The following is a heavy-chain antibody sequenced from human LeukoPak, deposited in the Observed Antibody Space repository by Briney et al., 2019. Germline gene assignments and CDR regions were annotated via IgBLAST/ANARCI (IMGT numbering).Heavy chain of an antibody. D-gene: IGHD1-14*01. V-gene: IGHV4-38-2*02. Sequence: SETLSLTCTVSGYSISSGYYWGWIRQPPGKGLEWIGSIYHSGSTYYNPSLKSRVTISVDTSKNQFSLKLSSVTAADTAVYYCARAAKSMTEPPSFYFDYWGQGTLVTVSS. CDR2: IYHSGST. J-gene: IGHJ4*02. CDR1: GYSISSGYY. CDR3: ARAAKSMTEPPSFYFDY.